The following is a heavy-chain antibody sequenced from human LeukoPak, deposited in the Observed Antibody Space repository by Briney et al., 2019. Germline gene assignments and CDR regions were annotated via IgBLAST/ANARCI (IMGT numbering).Heavy chain of an antibody. D-gene: IGHD1-26*01. CDR2: ISGATYRT. CDR1: GLNFSGYA. J-gene: IGHJ4*02. Sequence: PGGSLRLSCGASGLNFSGYAMSWVRQAPGKGLQWVSAISGATYRTYYADSVRGRFTISRDISQNTLYLQMNNLRAEDTAIYYCAKDTFVELSYLHHWGQGTLVTVSS. V-gene: IGHV3-23*01. CDR3: AKDTFVELSYLHH.